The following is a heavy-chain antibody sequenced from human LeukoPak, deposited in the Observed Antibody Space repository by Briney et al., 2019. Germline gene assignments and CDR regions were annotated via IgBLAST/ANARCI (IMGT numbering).Heavy chain of an antibody. V-gene: IGHV1-8*01. CDR1: GYTFTSYD. CDR3: ARAGGELYYDILTGYYYYYYMDV. J-gene: IGHJ6*03. Sequence: ASVKVSCKASGYTFTSYDINWVRQATGQGLEWMGWMNPNGGNTGYAQKFQGRVTMTRNTSISTAYMELSSLRSEDTAVYYCARAGGELYYDILTGYYYYYYMDVWGKGTTVTVSS. D-gene: IGHD3-9*01. CDR2: MNPNGGNT.